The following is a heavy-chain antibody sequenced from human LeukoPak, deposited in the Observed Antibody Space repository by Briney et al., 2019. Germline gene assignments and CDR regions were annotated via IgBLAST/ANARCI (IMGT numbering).Heavy chain of an antibody. Sequence: PGESLKISCKGSGYSFTTYWIGWVRQMPGKGLEWMGIIYPGDSDTTYSPSFQGQVTISADKSISTAYLQWSSLKASDSAMYYCARVIAVAGIQGAFDIWGQGTMVTVSS. CDR1: GYSFTTYW. CDR2: IYPGDSDT. CDR3: ARVIAVAGIQGAFDI. D-gene: IGHD6-19*01. J-gene: IGHJ3*02. V-gene: IGHV5-51*01.